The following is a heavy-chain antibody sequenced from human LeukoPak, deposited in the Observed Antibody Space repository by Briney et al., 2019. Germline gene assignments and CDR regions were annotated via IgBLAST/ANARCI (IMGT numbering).Heavy chain of an antibody. J-gene: IGHJ5*02. CDR3: ARDKGDIVATPWFDP. V-gene: IGHV3-33*08. CDR1: GFTFSIHW. D-gene: IGHD5-12*01. Sequence: GGSLRLSCGASGFTFSIHWMSWVRQAPGQGLEWVAVIWYDGSNKYYADSVKGRFTISRDNSKNTLYLQMNSLRAEDTAVYYCARDKGDIVATPWFDPWGQGTLVTVSS. CDR2: IWYDGSNK.